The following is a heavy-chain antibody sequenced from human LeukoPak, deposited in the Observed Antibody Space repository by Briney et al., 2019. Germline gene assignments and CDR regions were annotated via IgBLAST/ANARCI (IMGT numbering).Heavy chain of an antibody. CDR1: GGSISSYY. CDR3: AREGDGYNFMVDY. J-gene: IGHJ4*02. CDR2: IYYSGST. V-gene: IGHV4-59*01. Sequence: SETLSLTCTVSGGSISSYYWSWIRQPPGKGLEWIGYIYYSGSTNYNPSLKSRVTISVDTSKNQFSLKLSSVTAADTAVYYCAREGDGYNFMVDYWGQGTLVTVSS. D-gene: IGHD5-24*01.